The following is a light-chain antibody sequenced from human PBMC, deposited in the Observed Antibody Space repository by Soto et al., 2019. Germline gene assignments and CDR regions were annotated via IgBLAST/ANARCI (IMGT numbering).Light chain of an antibody. CDR2: KAS. CDR1: QSISSW. V-gene: IGKV1-5*03. CDR3: QQYNSYPWT. J-gene: IGKJ1*01. Sequence: DIQMTQSPSTLSASVGDRVTITCRASQSISSWLAWYQQKPGKAPKSLIYKASSLESGVPSRFSGSGSGTEFTLTISCLQPDDFATYYCQQYNSYPWTFGQGTKVDIK.